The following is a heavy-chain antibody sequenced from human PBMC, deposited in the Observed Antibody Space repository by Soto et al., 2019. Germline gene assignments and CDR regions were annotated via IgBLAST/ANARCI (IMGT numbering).Heavy chain of an antibody. D-gene: IGHD6-19*01. V-gene: IGHV1-18*04. Sequence: QVQLVQSGAEVKKPGASVKVSCKASGYTFTSYGISWVRQAPGQGLEWMGWISAYNGNTNYAQKLQGRVTMTTDTSTSTAYMELRSLRSDDTAVYYCARDEHFRYSSGWSAEYFQHWGQGTLVTVSS. J-gene: IGHJ1*01. CDR2: ISAYNGNT. CDR1: GYTFTSYG. CDR3: ARDEHFRYSSGWSAEYFQH.